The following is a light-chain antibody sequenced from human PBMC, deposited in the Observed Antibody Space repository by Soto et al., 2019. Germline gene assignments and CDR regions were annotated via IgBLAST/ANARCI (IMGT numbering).Light chain of an antibody. V-gene: IGKV1-6*01. CDR3: LQDYNYPWT. CDR2: TAS. CDR1: QDIAGF. J-gene: IGKJ1*01. Sequence: VVDRVTITCRASQDIAGFLAWYQHKPGRAPELLIRTASTLQSGVPSRFSGGGSGTDFTLTISSLQPEDFATNYCLQDYNYPWTFGQGTKVDIK.